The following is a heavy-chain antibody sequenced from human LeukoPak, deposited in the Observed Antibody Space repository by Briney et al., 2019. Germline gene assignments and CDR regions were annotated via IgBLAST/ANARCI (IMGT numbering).Heavy chain of an antibody. CDR3: AREEDGDYEGY. CDR1: GGTFSSYA. D-gene: IGHD4-17*01. J-gene: IGHJ4*02. V-gene: IGHV1-69*04. CDR2: IIPILGIA. Sequence: SVKVSCKASGGTFSSYAISWVRQARGQGLEWMGRIIPILGIANYAQKFQGRVTITADKSTSTAYMELSSLRSEDTAVSYCAREEDGDYEGYWGQGTLVTVSS.